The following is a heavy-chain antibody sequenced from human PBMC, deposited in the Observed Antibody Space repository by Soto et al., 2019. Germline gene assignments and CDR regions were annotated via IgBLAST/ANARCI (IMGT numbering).Heavy chain of an antibody. CDR2: ISGSGGGT. CDR3: ARDGYYYGSGSYSPYYYVLDF. CDR1: GFTFNIYA. D-gene: IGHD3-10*01. J-gene: IGHJ6*02. V-gene: IGHV3-23*01. Sequence: GGSLRLSCAASGFTFNIYAMSWVRQAPGKGLEWVSAISGSGGGTYYADSVEGRFTISRDNSKNTLYLQMGSLRAEDMAVYYCARDGYYYGSGSYSPYYYVLDFSAQGSSVIGSS.